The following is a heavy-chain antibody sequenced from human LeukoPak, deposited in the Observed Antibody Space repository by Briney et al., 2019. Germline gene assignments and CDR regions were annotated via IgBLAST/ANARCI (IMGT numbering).Heavy chain of an antibody. Sequence: ASVKVSCKASGYTFIGYYMHWVRQAPGQGLEWMGWINPNSGGTNYAQKFQGRVTMTRDTSISTAYMELSRLRSDDTAVYYCAREGSIAVAGTGLGYWGQGTLVTVSS. CDR3: AREGSIAVAGTGLGY. D-gene: IGHD6-19*01. CDR1: GYTFIGYY. J-gene: IGHJ4*02. CDR2: INPNSGGT. V-gene: IGHV1-2*02.